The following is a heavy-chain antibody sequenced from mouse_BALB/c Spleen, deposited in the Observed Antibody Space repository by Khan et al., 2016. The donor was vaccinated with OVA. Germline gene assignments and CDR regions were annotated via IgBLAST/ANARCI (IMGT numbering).Heavy chain of an antibody. Sequence: EVQGVESGGDLVKPGGSLQLSCATSGFTFSTYGMSWVRQTPDKRLEWVATISTGGTYTYSPDSVKGRFTISRDNAKNTLYLQLSSLKSEDTAIYYCARLAYYYNSEGFAYWGQGTLVTVSA. CDR3: ARLAYYYNSEGFAY. CDR1: GFTFSTYG. J-gene: IGHJ3*01. D-gene: IGHD1-1*02. V-gene: IGHV5-6*01. CDR2: ISTGGTYT.